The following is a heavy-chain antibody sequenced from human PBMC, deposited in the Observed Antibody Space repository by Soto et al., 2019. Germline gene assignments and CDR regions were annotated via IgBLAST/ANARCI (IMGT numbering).Heavy chain of an antibody. CDR1: GFTFSSYG. V-gene: IGHV3-30*18. D-gene: IGHD6-13*01. Sequence: GGSLRLSCAASGFTFSSYGMHWVRQAPGKGLEWVAVISYDGSNKYYADSVKGRFTISRDNSKNTLYLRMNSLRAEDTAVYYCAKDPSTGSGDSSPIWFQHWGQGTLVTVSS. CDR3: AKDPSTGSGDSSPIWFQH. J-gene: IGHJ1*01. CDR2: ISYDGSNK.